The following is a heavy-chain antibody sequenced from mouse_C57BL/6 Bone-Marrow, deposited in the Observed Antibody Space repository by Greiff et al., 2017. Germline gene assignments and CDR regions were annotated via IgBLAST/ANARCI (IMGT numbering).Heavy chain of an antibody. Sequence: EVQGVESGGGLVQPGGSLKLSCAASGFTFSDYYMYWVRQTPEKRLEWVAYISNGGGSTYYPDTVKGRFTISRDNAKNTLYLQMSRLKSEDTAMYYCARHHYSYYYYAMDYWGQGTSVTVSS. V-gene: IGHV5-12*01. CDR3: ARHHYSYYYYAMDY. CDR2: ISNGGGST. D-gene: IGHD2-12*01. J-gene: IGHJ4*01. CDR1: GFTFSDYY.